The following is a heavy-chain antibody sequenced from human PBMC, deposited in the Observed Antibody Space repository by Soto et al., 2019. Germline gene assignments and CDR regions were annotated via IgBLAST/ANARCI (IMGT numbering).Heavy chain of an antibody. Sequence: QVQVQQWGAGLLKFSATLSLTCAVNGGSFSGWHWNWIRQPPGKGLEWIGEASHTGGTNYNPSLESRVTISVDRSRNQLSLKLTSVSAADTAVYYCARSRNLDVWGPGTTVIVSS. CDR2: ASHTGGT. V-gene: IGHV4-34*01. D-gene: IGHD1-1*01. CDR1: GGSFSGWH. CDR3: ARSRNLDV. J-gene: IGHJ6*02.